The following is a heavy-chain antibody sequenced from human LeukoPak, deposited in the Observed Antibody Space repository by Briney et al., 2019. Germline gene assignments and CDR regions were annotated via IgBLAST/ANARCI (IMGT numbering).Heavy chain of an antibody. CDR2: IIPIFGTA. Sequence: ASVKVSCKASGGTFISYAISWVRQAPGQGLEWMGGIIPIFGTANYAQKFQGRVTITADESTSTAYMELSSLRSEDTAVYYCARGEAVAGYADYWGQGTLVTVSS. D-gene: IGHD6-19*01. CDR3: ARGEAVAGYADY. V-gene: IGHV1-69*13. J-gene: IGHJ4*02. CDR1: GGTFISYA.